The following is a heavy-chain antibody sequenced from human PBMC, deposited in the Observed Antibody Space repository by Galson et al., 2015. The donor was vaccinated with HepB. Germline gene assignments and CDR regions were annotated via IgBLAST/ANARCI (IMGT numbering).Heavy chain of an antibody. CDR2: IYPDDSES. V-gene: IGHV5-51*01. J-gene: IGHJ2*01. CDR1: GYIFPNFW. D-gene: IGHD7-27*01. Sequence: QSGAEVKKPGESLKISCKASGYIFPNFWIGWVRQMPGRGLEWMGIIYPDDSESRYSPSFQGQVTMSVDKTISTAYLQWSSLKASDTAMYYCVRQGAARWGSATGYVDFWGRGTLVTVSS. CDR3: VRQGAARWGSATGYVDF.